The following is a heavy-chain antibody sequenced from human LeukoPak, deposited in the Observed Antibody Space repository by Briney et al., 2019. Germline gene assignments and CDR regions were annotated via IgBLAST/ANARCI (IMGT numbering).Heavy chain of an antibody. V-gene: IGHV3-21*01. D-gene: IGHD3-22*01. CDR3: ARKYYDSSGYLYFDY. J-gene: IGHJ4*02. CDR1: GFTFSSYS. Sequence: GGSLRLSCAASGFTFSSYSMNWVRQAPGKGLEWVSSISSSSYIYYADSVKGRFTISRDNAKNSLYLQMNSLRAEDTAVYYCARKYYDSSGYLYFDYWGQGTLVTVSS. CDR2: ISSSSYI.